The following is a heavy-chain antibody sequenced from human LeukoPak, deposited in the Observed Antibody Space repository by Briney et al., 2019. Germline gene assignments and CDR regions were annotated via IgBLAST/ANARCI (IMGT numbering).Heavy chain of an antibody. J-gene: IGHJ6*02. Sequence: AGGSLRLSCATSGFTFSSYSMNWVRQAPGKARECVSYISSSSSTIYYADSVKGRFTISRDNAKHSLYLKMHSLRDEDTAVYYCARDITMVRGIIGYYYGMDVWGQGTTVTVSS. V-gene: IGHV3-48*02. CDR3: ARDITMVRGIIGYYYGMDV. CDR1: GFTFSSYS. CDR2: ISSSSSTI. D-gene: IGHD3-10*01.